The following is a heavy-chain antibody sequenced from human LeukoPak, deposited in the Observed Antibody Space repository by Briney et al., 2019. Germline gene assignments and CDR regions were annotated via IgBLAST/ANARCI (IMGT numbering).Heavy chain of an antibody. Sequence: GGSLRLSCAASGFTFSSYSMNWVRQAPGKGLEWVSYISSSSSYIYYADSVKGRFTISRDNAKNSLYLQMNSLRAEDTAVYYCARYCSGGSCYSGYFQHWGQGTLVTVSS. D-gene: IGHD2-15*01. CDR1: GFTFSSYS. J-gene: IGHJ1*01. V-gene: IGHV3-21*01. CDR2: ISSSSSYI. CDR3: ARYCSGGSCYSGYFQH.